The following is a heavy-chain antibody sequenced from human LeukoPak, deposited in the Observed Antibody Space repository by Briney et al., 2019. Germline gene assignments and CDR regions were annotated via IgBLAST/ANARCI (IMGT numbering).Heavy chain of an antibody. CDR1: GFTFSSYA. V-gene: IGHV3-23*01. CDR2: ISGSGGST. J-gene: IGHJ4*02. Sequence: GGSLRLSCAASGFTFSSYAMSWVRQAPGKGLEWVSSISGSGGSTYYADYVKGRFTISRDNSKNTLYLHMNSLSAEDTAVYYCAKAPAYQLLVCYFDYWGQGTLVTVSS. D-gene: IGHD2-2*01. CDR3: AKAPAYQLLVCYFDY.